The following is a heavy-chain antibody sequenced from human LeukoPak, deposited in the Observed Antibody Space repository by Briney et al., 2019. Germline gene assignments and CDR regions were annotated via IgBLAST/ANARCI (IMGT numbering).Heavy chain of an antibody. CDR2: ISYDGSNK. D-gene: IGHD4-17*01. J-gene: IGHJ4*02. CDR1: GFTFSSFG. CDR3: AKESTSFTVTPSFFDY. Sequence: GESLRLSCAATGFTFSSFGMPWVRQAPANGKVWAAVISYDGSNKYYADSVKGRFTISRDNSKNTLYLQMNSLRAEDTAVYYCAKESTSFTVTPSFFDYWGQGTLVTVSS. V-gene: IGHV3-30*18.